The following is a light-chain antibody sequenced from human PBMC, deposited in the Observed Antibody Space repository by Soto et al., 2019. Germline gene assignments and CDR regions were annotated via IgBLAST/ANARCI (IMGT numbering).Light chain of an antibody. CDR2: AAS. J-gene: IGKJ1*01. V-gene: IGKV1-39*01. Sequence: DIQMTQSPPSLSASVGDRVTITCRASQSISSYLNWYQQKPRKAPKLLIYAASSLQSGVPSRFSGSGSGTDFTLTISSLQPEDFATYYCQQSYSTSFGQGTKVDI. CDR1: QSISSY. CDR3: QQSYSTS.